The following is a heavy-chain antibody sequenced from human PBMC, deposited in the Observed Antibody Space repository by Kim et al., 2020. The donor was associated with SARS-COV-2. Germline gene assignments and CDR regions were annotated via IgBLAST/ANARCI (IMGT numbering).Heavy chain of an antibody. J-gene: IGHJ4*02. CDR1: GGSFSGYY. CDR2: INHSGST. Sequence: SETLSLTCAVYGGSFSGYYWSWIRQPPGKGLEWIGEINHSGSTNYNPSLKSRVTISVDTSKNQFSLKLSSVTAADTAVYYCARGLIRPVGVLDYWGQGTLVTVSS. CDR3: ARGLIRPVGVLDY. D-gene: IGHD2-15*01. V-gene: IGHV4-34*01.